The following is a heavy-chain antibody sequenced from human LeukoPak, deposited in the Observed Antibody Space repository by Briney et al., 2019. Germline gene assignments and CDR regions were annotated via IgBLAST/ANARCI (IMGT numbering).Heavy chain of an antibody. CDR2: IYYSGST. CDR1: GGSISSYY. V-gene: IGHV4-59*08. CDR3: AKGGGWDAFDI. Sequence: SETLSLTCTVSGGSISSYYWSWIRQPPGKGLEWIGYIYYSGSTNHNPSLKSRVIISVDTSKNQFSLKLSSVTAADTAVYYCAKGGGWDAFDIWGQGTMVTVSS. J-gene: IGHJ3*02. D-gene: IGHD6-19*01.